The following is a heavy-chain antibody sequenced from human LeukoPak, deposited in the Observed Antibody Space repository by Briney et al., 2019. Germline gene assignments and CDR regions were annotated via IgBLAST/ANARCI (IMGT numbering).Heavy chain of an antibody. V-gene: IGHV1-2*02. D-gene: IGHD2-2*01. CDR2: INPNSGGT. CDR1: GYTFTGYY. J-gene: IGHJ6*02. CDR3: ARVSFPSVYCSSTSCYPLYGMDV. Sequence: EASVKVSCKASGYTFTGYYMHWVRQAPGQGLGWMGWINPNSGGTNYAQKFQGRVTMTRDTSISTAYMELSRLRSDDTAVYYCARVSFPSVYCSSTSCYPLYGMDVWGQGTTVTVSS.